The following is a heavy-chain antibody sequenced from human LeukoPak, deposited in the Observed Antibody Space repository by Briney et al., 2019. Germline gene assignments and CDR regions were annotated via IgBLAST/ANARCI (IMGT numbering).Heavy chain of an antibody. V-gene: IGHV3-23*01. D-gene: IGHD2-2*02. J-gene: IGHJ4*02. CDR1: GFTFSSYA. CDR3: AKEEAYQLLYNVDY. Sequence: PGGSLRLSCAASGFTFSSYAMSWVRQAPGKGLEWVSASIGSGGSTYYADSVKGRFPISRDNSKNTLYLQMNSLRAEDTAVYYCAKEEAYQLLYNVDYWGQGTLVTVSS. CDR2: SIGSGGST.